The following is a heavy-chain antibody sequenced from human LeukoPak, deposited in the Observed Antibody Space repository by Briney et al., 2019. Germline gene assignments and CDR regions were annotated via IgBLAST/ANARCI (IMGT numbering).Heavy chain of an antibody. CDR1: GYSFTSNV. J-gene: IGHJ3*02. V-gene: IGHV1-18*01. CDR3: ARTVADYAFDI. CDR2: ISAYNGNT. Sequence: WASVKVSCKASGYSFTSNVISWVRQAPGQGLEWMGWISAYNGNTNYAQKLQGRVTMTTDTSTSTAYMELRSLRSDDTAVYYCARTVADYAFDIWGQGTMVTVSS. D-gene: IGHD6-19*01.